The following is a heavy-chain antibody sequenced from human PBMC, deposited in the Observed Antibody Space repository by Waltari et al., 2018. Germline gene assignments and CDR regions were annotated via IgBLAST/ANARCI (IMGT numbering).Heavy chain of an antibody. D-gene: IGHD5-12*01. Sequence: QVQLVESGGGVVQPGGPLRLSCAASGFTFSSYGMHGVRQAPGKGLEWVAFISYYGSNEYYADSVEGRFTIARDNSRNTLYLQMNRLRDEDTAVYYCMKDQARGWGQGTLVTVSS. J-gene: IGHJ4*02. CDR2: ISYYGSNE. CDR3: MKDQARG. CDR1: GFTFSSYG. V-gene: IGHV3-30*02.